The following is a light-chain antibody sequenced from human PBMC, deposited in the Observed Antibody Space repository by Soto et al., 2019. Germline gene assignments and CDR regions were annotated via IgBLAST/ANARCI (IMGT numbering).Light chain of an antibody. CDR3: SSYAGSNTYV. CDR2: DVT. CDR1: SSDVGAYDF. Sequence: QSALTQPASVSGSPGQSITISCTGTSSDVGAYDFVSWYQHYPGKAPKLVTFDVTHRPPGISDRFSGSKSGNTASLTVSGLQAEDEADYYCSSYAGSNTYVFGTGTKLTVL. J-gene: IGLJ1*01. V-gene: IGLV2-14*01.